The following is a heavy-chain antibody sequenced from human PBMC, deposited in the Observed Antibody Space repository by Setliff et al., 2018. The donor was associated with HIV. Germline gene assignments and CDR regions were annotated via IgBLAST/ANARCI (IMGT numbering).Heavy chain of an antibody. J-gene: IGHJ4*02. CDR1: GGTFSSYA. V-gene: IGHV1-69*10. Sequence: SVKVSCKASGGTFSSYAISWVRQAPGQGPEWMGGIIPILGIANYAQKFQGRVTITADESTSTAYMELSSLRSEDTAVYYCARDGPGTDFFDYWGQGTLVTVSS. D-gene: IGHD1-1*01. CDR2: IIPILGIA. CDR3: ARDGPGTDFFDY.